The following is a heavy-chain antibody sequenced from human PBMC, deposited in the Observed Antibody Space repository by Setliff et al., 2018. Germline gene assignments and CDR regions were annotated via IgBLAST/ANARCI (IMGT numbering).Heavy chain of an antibody. J-gene: IGHJ3*02. CDR1: GGSISSGTYY. D-gene: IGHD2-2*01. V-gene: IGHV4-61*02. CDR3: ARGRMRGSCSGPSCTYDPFDI. CDR2: LHTSGSI. Sequence: LSLTCTVSGGSISSGTYYWSWIRQPAGEGLEWIGRLHTSGSIDYNPSLKSRVTISVDTSKNQFSLILRSVTAADTAVYYCARGRMRGSCSGPSCTYDPFDIWGQGTPVTVSS.